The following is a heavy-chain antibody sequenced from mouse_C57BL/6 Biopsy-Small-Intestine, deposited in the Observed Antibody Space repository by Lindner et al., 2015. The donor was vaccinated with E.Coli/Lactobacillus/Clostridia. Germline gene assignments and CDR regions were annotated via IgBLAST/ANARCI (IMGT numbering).Heavy chain of an antibody. J-gene: IGHJ2*01. CDR2: INPKTGKT. D-gene: IGHD2-2*01. CDR1: GYTFTDYN. CDR3: AAYGYDFDN. Sequence: VQLQESGPELVKPGTTVKMSCKASGYTFTDYNMRWVKQSHGKSLEWIGYINPKTGKTTYNQKFRDKATLTVNKSASAAYMDLRSLTWDDSAVYFCAAYGYDFDNWGQGTTLTVSS. V-gene: IGHV1-22*01.